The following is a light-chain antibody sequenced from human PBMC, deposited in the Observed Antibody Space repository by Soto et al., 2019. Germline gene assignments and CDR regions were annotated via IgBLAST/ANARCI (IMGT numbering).Light chain of an antibody. Sequence: EGVMTQSPATLSVSPGERATLSCRASQRVRSHLAWYQQKPGQAPSLLIFGASTRATGVPARFSGSESGAEFTLTISTLQSEDVAVYFWQQYNDWPRTFGGGTKVDI. J-gene: IGKJ4*01. CDR3: QQYNDWPRT. CDR1: QRVRSH. CDR2: GAS. V-gene: IGKV3-15*01.